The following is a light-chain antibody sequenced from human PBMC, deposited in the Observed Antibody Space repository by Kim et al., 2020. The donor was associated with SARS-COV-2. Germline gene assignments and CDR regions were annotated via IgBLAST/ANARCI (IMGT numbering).Light chain of an antibody. CDR3: AAWDDSLNCYV. V-gene: IGLV1-44*01. Sequence: GQRVTISCSGGSSNLGTNIVNWYQQLPGTAPKLLIYGDNQRPSGVPDRFSGSKSDTSASLAISGLQSEDEADYFCAAWDDSLNCYVFGSGTKVTVL. J-gene: IGLJ1*01. CDR1: SSNLGTNI. CDR2: GDN.